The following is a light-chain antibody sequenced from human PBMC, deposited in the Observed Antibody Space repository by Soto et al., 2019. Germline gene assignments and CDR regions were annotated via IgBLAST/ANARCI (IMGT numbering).Light chain of an antibody. V-gene: IGKV3-15*01. CDR3: QQYNNWPPLT. CDR1: QSVSSN. CDR2: GAS. J-gene: IGKJ4*01. Sequence: DIVMTQSPATLSVSPGERATLSCRASQSVSSNLAWYQQKPGQAPRLLIYGASTRATGIPARFSGSGSGTEIALTISSLQSEDFAVYYCQQYNNWPPLTFGGGTKVEIQ.